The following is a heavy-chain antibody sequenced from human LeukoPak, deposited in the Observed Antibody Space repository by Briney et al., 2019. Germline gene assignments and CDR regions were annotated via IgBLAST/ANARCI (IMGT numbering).Heavy chain of an antibody. CDR1: GYSFSSYD. Sequence: ASVKVSCKASGYSFSSYDINWVRQATGQGLEWMGWMNPNSGNKGYAHKFQGRVSITRNTSISTAYMEMGSLTSEDTAVYYCVRGRATVTTHWFDPWGQGTLVTVSS. V-gene: IGHV1-8*03. CDR3: VRGRATVTTHWFDP. D-gene: IGHD4-11*01. CDR2: MNPNSGNK. J-gene: IGHJ5*02.